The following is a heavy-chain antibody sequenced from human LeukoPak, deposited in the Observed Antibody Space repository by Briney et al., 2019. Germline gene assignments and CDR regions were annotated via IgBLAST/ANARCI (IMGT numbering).Heavy chain of an antibody. J-gene: IGHJ6*02. Sequence: SETLSLTCAVSGGSISSSNWWSWVRQPPGKGLEWIGEIYHSGGTNYNPSLKSRVTISVDKSKNQFSLKLNSVTAADTAVYYCASVLNYYYGMDVWGQGTTVTVSS. CDR3: ASVLNYYYGMDV. CDR2: IYHSGGT. V-gene: IGHV4-4*02. D-gene: IGHD3-10*01. CDR1: GGSISSSNW.